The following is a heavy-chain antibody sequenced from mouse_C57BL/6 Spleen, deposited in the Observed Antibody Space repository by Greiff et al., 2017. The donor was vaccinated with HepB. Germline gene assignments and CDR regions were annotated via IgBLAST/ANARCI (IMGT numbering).Heavy chain of an antibody. V-gene: IGHV2-2*01. J-gene: IGHJ3*01. D-gene: IGHD3-2*02. CDR1: GFSLTSYG. Sequence: QVQLQQPGPGLVQPSQSLSITCTVSGFSLTSYGVHWVRQSPGKGLEWLGVIWSGGSTDYNAAFISRLSISKDNSKSQVFFKMNSLQADDTAIYYCASGDSSGFFAYWGQGTLVTVSA. CDR2: IWSGGST. CDR3: ASGDSSGFFAY.